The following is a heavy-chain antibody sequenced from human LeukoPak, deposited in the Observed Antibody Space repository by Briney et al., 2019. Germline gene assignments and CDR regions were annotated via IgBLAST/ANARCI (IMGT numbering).Heavy chain of an antibody. V-gene: IGHV3-23*01. D-gene: IGHD2-21*01. Sequence: GGSLRLSCAAAGFTFTTYAINWVRQVPGKWREWVSSITADVANTYLADSLSGPFSCSRDNSNNTVYPQMHSLSAEDTAVYYCAKATLGSCGGVRCYPFDYWGQGTLVTVSS. CDR3: AKATLGSCGGVRCYPFDY. CDR1: GFTFTTYA. CDR2: ITADVANT. J-gene: IGHJ4*02.